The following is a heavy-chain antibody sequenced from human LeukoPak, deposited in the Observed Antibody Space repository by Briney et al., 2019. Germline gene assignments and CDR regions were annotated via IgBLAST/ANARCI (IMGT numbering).Heavy chain of an antibody. CDR3: ERERYGPRDY. CDR2: INHSGST. CDR1: GGSFSGYY. J-gene: IGHJ4*02. Sequence: SETLSLTCAVYGGSFSGYYWSWIRQPPGKGLEWIGEINHSGSTNYNPSLKTRVTISVDTSKNQFYLTLSSVTAADTAVYYCERERYGPRDYWGQGTLVTDSS. D-gene: IGHD4-17*01. V-gene: IGHV4-34*01.